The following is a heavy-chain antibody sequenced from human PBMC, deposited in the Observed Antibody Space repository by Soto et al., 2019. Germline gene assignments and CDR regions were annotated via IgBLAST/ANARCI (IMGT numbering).Heavy chain of an antibody. Sequence: QVQLVESGGGVVQPGRSLRLSCAASGFTFSSYAMHWVRQAPGKGLKWVAVISYDGSNEYYADSVKGRFTVSRDNSKNTLYLQMDNLRAEDTAVYYCAKYSSSWYDNDAFDIWGQGTRVTVSS. J-gene: IGHJ3*02. V-gene: IGHV3-30-3*02. D-gene: IGHD6-13*01. CDR1: GFTFSSYA. CDR3: AKYSSSWYDNDAFDI. CDR2: ISYDGSNE.